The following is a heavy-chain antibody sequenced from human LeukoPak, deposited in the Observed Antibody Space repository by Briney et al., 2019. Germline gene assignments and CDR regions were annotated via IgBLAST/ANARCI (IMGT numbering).Heavy chain of an antibody. Sequence: ASVKVSCKASGYSFTGYFIHWVRQAPGHGLEWMGWISPDSGGTNYAQNFQGRVTMTRDTSIRTAYMEVSSLRSDDTAVYYCARKAGKQWHFDYWGQGALVTVSS. J-gene: IGHJ4*02. V-gene: IGHV1-2*02. CDR2: ISPDSGGT. CDR1: GYSFTGYF. D-gene: IGHD6-19*01. CDR3: ARKAGKQWHFDY.